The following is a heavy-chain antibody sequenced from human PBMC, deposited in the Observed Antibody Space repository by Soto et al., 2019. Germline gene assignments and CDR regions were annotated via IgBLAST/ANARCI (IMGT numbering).Heavy chain of an antibody. CDR3: ARERGTVWDFDY. D-gene: IGHD3-16*01. CDR2: IYYSGST. CDR1: GGSISSYY. V-gene: IGHV4-59*01. J-gene: IGHJ4*02. Sequence: QVQLQESGPGLVKPSETLSLTCTVSGGSISSYYWSWIRQPPGKGLEWIGYIYYSGSTNYNPSLKTRVTISVDTSKNQFSLKLSSVTAADTAVYYCARERGTVWDFDYWGQGTLVTVSS.